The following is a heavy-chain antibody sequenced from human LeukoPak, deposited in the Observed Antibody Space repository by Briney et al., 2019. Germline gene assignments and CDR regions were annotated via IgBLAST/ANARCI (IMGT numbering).Heavy chain of an antibody. CDR2: IYHSGST. CDR3: ARAVATRSYYYYYYYMDV. Sequence: SETLSLTCTVSGYSIDSVYYWGWIRQPPGKGLEWIGSIYHSGSTYYNPSLKSRVTMSVDTSKNQFSLKLSSVTAADTAVYYCARAVATRSYYYYYYYMDVWGKGTTVTVSS. V-gene: IGHV4-38-2*02. CDR1: GYSIDSVYY. D-gene: IGHD5-12*01. J-gene: IGHJ6*03.